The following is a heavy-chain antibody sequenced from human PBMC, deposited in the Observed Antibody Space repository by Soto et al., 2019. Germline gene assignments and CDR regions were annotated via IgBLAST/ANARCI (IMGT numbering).Heavy chain of an antibody. J-gene: IGHJ4*02. D-gene: IGHD6-19*01. CDR2: ISAYDDKT. CDR3: ARDRLIAVTGLLRN. Sequence: QVQLVQSGAEVKKPGASVKVSCKTSGYPFTSYGINWVRQAPGQGPEWMGWISAYDDKTIYSQKFQGRVTLTADTYNTTAQLELRGLRFDDTAVYYCARDRLIAVTGLLRNWGQGTLVTVSS. V-gene: IGHV1-18*01. CDR1: GYPFTSYG.